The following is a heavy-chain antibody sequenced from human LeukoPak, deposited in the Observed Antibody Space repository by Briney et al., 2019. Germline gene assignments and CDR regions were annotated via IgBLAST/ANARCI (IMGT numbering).Heavy chain of an antibody. Sequence: SGGSLRLSCAASGFTFNRIWMTWVRQAQGKGLEWVANIKEDGSEKWYGGSVKGRFTISRDNAKDSVYLQMNSLRAEDTALYYCAMGTLADVWGPGTLVTVSS. CDR1: GFTFNRIW. CDR2: IKEDGSEK. V-gene: IGHV3-7*05. CDR3: AMGTLADV. D-gene: IGHD1-1*01. J-gene: IGHJ4*02.